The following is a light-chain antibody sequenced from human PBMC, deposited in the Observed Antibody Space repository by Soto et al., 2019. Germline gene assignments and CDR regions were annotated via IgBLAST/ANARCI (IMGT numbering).Light chain of an antibody. CDR3: QQYNNWPSWT. Sequence: EIVMTQSPATLSVSPGERATLSCRASQSVSSNLAWYQQKPGQAPRVLIYGASTRATGIPARFSGSGSGTAFTLTISSLQSEDFAVYYCQQYNNWPSWTFGQGTKVEIK. CDR1: QSVSSN. J-gene: IGKJ1*01. V-gene: IGKV3-15*01. CDR2: GAS.